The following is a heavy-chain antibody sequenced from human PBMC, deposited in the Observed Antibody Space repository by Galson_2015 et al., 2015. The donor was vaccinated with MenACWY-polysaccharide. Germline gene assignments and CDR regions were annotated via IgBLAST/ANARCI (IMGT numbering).Heavy chain of an antibody. CDR2: ISKSGDYI. J-gene: IGHJ6*02. CDR1: GFSLGAWY. CDR3: ARGHYCLDV. Sequence: SLRLSCAASGFSLGAWYMSWIRQAPGKGLEWLSYISKSGDYIYYGDSVKGRFSISRDNAKNSLYLQLNSLEVEDTAIYYCARGHYCLDVWGQG. V-gene: IGHV3-11*01.